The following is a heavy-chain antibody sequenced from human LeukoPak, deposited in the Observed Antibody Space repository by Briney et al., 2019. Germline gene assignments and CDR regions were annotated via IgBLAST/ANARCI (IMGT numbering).Heavy chain of an antibody. CDR1: RGAITFYY. D-gene: IGHD4-23*01. CDR3: ARSIGTGTVAAFDI. J-gene: IGHJ3*02. V-gene: IGHV4-59*01. CDR2: VFYSGDP. Sequence: SETLSLTCTVSRGAITFYYWNWIRQPPGKGLEWIGYVFYSGDPNYNPSLKSRVTISVDTSKNQFSLKLSSVTAADTGVYYCARSIGTGTVAAFDIWGQGTVVTVSS.